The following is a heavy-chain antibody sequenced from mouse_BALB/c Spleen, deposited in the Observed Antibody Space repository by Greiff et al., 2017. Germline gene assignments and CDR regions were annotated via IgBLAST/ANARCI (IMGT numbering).Heavy chain of an antibody. J-gene: IGHJ2*01. CDR2: ISNLAYSI. V-gene: IGHV5-15*02. CDR3: ARDGYYDNGDFDY. D-gene: IGHD2-3*01. Sequence: EVQGVESGGGLVQPGGSRKLSCAASGFTFSDYGMAWVRQAPGKGPEWVAFISNLAYSIYYADTVTGRFTISRENAKNTLYLEMSSLRSEDTAMYYCARDGYYDNGDFDYWGQGTTLTVSS. CDR1: GFTFSDYG.